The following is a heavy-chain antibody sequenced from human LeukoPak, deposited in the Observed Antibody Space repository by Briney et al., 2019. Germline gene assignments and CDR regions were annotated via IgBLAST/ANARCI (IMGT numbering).Heavy chain of an antibody. CDR3: ARSGGMAAPPPSWFDP. J-gene: IGHJ5*02. V-gene: IGHV4-61*01. Sequence: KPSETLSLTCAVSGGSVSSGSYYWSWIRQPPGKGLEWIGYIYYSGSTNYNPSLKSRVTISVDTSKNQFSLKLSSVTAADTAVYYCARSGGMAAPPPSWFDPWGQGTLVTVSS. CDR2: IYYSGST. CDR1: GGSVSSGSYY. D-gene: IGHD6-13*01.